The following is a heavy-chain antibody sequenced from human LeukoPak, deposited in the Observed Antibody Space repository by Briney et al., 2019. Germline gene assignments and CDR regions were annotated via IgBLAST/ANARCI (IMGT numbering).Heavy chain of an antibody. J-gene: IGHJ4*02. CDR1: GYTFTSYG. V-gene: IGHV1-18*01. CDR3: ATALGSSGYVLY. D-gene: IGHD3-22*01. CDR2: ISAYNGNT. Sequence: ASVKVSCKASGYTFTSYGISWVRQAPGQGLEWMGWISAYNGNTNYAQKLQGRVTMTEDTSTDTAYMELSSLRSEDTAVYYCATALGSSGYVLYWGQGTLVTVSS.